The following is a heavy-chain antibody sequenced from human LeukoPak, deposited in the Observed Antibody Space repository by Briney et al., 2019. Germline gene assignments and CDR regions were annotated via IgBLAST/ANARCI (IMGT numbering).Heavy chain of an antibody. J-gene: IGHJ4*02. Sequence: PSETLSLTCTVSGGSISSYYWSWIRQPPGKGLEWIGYIYYSGSTNYNPSLKSRVTISVDTSKNQLSLKLSSVTAADTAVYYCARGPRYSYGYYLGYWGQGTLVTVSS. CDR2: IYYSGST. V-gene: IGHV4-59*01. CDR3: ARGPRYSYGYYLGY. D-gene: IGHD5-18*01. CDR1: GGSISSYY.